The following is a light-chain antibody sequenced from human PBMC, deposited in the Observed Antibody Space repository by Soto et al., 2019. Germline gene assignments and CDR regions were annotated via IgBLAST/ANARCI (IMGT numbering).Light chain of an antibody. J-gene: IGKJ4*01. CDR1: QDIGSA. V-gene: IGKV1-13*02. CDR2: DAS. CDR3: QPFDSYPLS. Sequence: AIQLTQSPSSLSASVGDRVTITCRTSQDIGSALAWYQQIPGKPPQLLIYDASNLESGVSSRFSGTGSGTYFTLAIGGLQPEDFATYYCQPFDSYPLSFGGGIKV.